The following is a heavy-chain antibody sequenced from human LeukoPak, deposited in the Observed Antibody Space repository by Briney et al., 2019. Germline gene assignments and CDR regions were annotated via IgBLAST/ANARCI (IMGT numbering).Heavy chain of an antibody. V-gene: IGHV3-30*02. Sequence: PGGSLRLSCAASGFTFSSYGMHWVRQAPGKGLEWVAFIRYDGSNKYYADSVKGRFTISRDNSKNTLYLQMNSLRAEDTAVCYCAKDAVVAATRPTYFDYWGQGTLVTVSS. J-gene: IGHJ4*02. D-gene: IGHD2-15*01. CDR3: AKDAVVAATRPTYFDY. CDR2: IRYDGSNK. CDR1: GFTFSSYG.